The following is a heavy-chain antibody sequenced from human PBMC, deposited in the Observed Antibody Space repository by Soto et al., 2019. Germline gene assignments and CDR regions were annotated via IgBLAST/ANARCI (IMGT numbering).Heavy chain of an antibody. CDR3: ASMYYGGIRRYYYYYYGMDV. V-gene: IGHV1-46*01. CDR1: GYTFTSYS. J-gene: IGHJ6*02. D-gene: IGHD4-17*01. CDR2: INPSGGST. Sequence: GAPVKVSSKASGYTFTSYSMHSVRQAPGQGLEWMGIINPSGGSTSYAQKFQGRVTMTRDTSTSTVYMELSSLRSEDTAVYYCASMYYGGIRRYYYYYYGMDVWGQGTTVTVSS.